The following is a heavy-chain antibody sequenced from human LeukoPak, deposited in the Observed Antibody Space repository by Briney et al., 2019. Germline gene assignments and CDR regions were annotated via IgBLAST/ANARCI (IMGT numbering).Heavy chain of an antibody. V-gene: IGHV1-18*01. CDR3: ARDRWYAFDY. Sequence: ASVKVSCKASVYTFTINGISWVRQAPGRGLEWMGWISANSGDTIYAEKFHGRVTLTRDTSTGTAYMELNSLTYDDTAVYYCARDRWYAFDYWGQGTLVTVSS. J-gene: IGHJ4*02. CDR2: ISANSGDT. CDR1: VYTFTING. D-gene: IGHD6-13*01.